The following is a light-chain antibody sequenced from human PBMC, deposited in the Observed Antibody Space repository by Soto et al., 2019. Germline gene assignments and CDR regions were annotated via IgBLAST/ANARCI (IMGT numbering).Light chain of an antibody. CDR3: QQYNSYAIT. CDR1: QSISSW. CDR2: DAS. V-gene: IGKV1-5*01. Sequence: DIQMTQSPSSLSATVRDRVTITCRASQSISSWLAWYQQKPGKAPKLLIYDASSLESGVPSRFSGSGSGTESTLTISSLQPDDFATYYCQQYNSYAITFGQGTRLE. J-gene: IGKJ5*01.